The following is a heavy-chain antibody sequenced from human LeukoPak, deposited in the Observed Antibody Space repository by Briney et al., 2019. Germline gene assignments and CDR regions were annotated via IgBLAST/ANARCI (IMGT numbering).Heavy chain of an antibody. CDR1: GYTFTSYD. CDR3: ARGPNKYDGGNSGSAWFDP. D-gene: IGHD4-23*01. Sequence: ASVKVSCKASGYTFTSYDINWVRQAPGQGLEWMGWMNPNSGNTGYAQKFQGRVTMTRNTSTSTAYMELSSLRSEDTAVYHCARGPNKYDGGNSGSAWFDPWGQGTLVTVSS. CDR2: MNPNSGNT. V-gene: IGHV1-8*01. J-gene: IGHJ5*02.